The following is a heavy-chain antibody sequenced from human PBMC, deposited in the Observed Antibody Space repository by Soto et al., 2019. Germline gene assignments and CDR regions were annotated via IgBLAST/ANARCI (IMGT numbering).Heavy chain of an antibody. D-gene: IGHD3-16*01. Sequence: PWGSLRLSCQASGFAFSEYWMSCVRQAAWKGLEWVADIKQGGSEKHYVDSVKGRFTISRDNLKNSLYLQMNSLRAEDTAVYYCARDHTSPGIKGDKWGQGTLVTVSS. J-gene: IGHJ4*02. CDR1: GFAFSEYW. CDR2: IKQGGSEK. CDR3: ARDHTSPGIKGDK. V-gene: IGHV3-7*01.